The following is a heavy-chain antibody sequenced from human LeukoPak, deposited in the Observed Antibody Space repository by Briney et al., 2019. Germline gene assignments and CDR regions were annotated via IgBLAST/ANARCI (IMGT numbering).Heavy chain of an antibody. CDR1: GYTFTSYY. J-gene: IGHJ4*02. V-gene: IGHV1-46*01. D-gene: IGHD2-15*01. CDR2: INPSGGST. CDR3: ARDIVVVVAAMGGYFDY. Sequence: ASVKVSCKASGYTFTSYYMHWVRQSPGQGLEWMGIINPSGGSTSYAQKFQGRVTMTRDTSTSTVYMELSSLRSEDTAVYYCARDIVVVVAAMGGYFDYWGQGTLVTVSS.